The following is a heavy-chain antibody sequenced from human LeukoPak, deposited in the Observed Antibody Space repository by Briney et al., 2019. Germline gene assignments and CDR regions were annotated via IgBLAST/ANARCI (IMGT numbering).Heavy chain of an antibody. CDR1: GDSVSSNSAA. CDR3: AREAGMATGDIDY. Sequence: SQTLSLTCAISGDSVSSNSAAWNWLRQSPSRGLEWLGRTYYRSKWYNDYAVSVKSRITINPDTSKTQFSLQLNSVTPEDTAVYYCAREAGMATGDIDYWGQGTLVTVSS. V-gene: IGHV6-1*01. D-gene: IGHD5-24*01. CDR2: TYYRSKWYN. J-gene: IGHJ4*02.